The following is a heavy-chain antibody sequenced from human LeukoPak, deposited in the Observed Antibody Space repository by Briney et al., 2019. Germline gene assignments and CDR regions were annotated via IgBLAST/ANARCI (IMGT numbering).Heavy chain of an antibody. CDR1: GFTFSSYA. J-gene: IGHJ5*02. CDR3: TKKRTTSVTDWFDP. Sequence: GGSLRLSCTASGFTFSSYAMTWVRQAPGKGLECVSVISGIGTTTYYADYVKGRFTISRDNSKNTLFLQMNSLRVEDTATYYCTKKRTTSVTDWFDPWGQGTLVTVSS. D-gene: IGHD4-17*01. CDR2: ISGIGTTT. V-gene: IGHV3-23*01.